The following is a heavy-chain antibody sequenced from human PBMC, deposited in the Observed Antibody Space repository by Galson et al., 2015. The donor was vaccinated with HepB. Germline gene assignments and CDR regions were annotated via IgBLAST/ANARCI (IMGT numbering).Heavy chain of an antibody. J-gene: IGHJ4*02. D-gene: IGHD3-3*01. CDR3: ARAPGIFGVAKLNFDY. Sequence: SLRPSCAASGFTFSSYSMNWVRQAPGKGLEWVSSISSSSSYIYYADSVEGRFTISRDNAKNSLYLQMNSLRAEDTAVYYCARAPGIFGVAKLNFDYWGQGTLVTVSS. CDR2: ISSSSSYI. CDR1: GFTFSSYS. V-gene: IGHV3-21*01.